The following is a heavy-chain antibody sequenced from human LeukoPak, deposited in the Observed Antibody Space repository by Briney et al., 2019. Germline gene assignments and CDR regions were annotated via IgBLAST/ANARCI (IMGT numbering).Heavy chain of an antibody. Sequence: TLSLTCTVSGGSISSGSYYWSWIRQPAGKGLEWIGRIYTSGSTNYNPSLKSRVTISVDTSKNQFSLKLSSVTAADTAVYYCARGHIAAALFDYWGQGTLVTVSS. CDR3: ARGHIAAALFDY. V-gene: IGHV4-61*02. D-gene: IGHD6-13*01. CDR2: IYTSGST. J-gene: IGHJ4*02. CDR1: GGSISSGSYY.